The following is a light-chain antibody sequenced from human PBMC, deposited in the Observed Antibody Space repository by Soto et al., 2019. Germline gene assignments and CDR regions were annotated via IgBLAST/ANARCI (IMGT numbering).Light chain of an antibody. CDR1: QRVDNNY. V-gene: IGKV3-20*01. CDR2: AAS. J-gene: IGKJ1*01. CDR3: QQYAGSPWT. Sequence: ENVLTQSPDTLSLSPGERVTLSCRASQRVDNNYLAWYQQKPGQAPRPLIYAASNRAPGIPDRFRGSGSGTDFSLTISRLEPEDFAVYYCQQYAGSPWTFGQGTKVEI.